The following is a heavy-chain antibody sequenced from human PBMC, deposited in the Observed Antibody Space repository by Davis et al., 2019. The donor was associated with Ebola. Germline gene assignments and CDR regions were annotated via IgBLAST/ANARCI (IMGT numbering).Heavy chain of an antibody. CDR3: AKDTSNIWFDI. J-gene: IGHJ3*02. Sequence: GESLKISCAASGFTFSSYSMNWVRQAPGKGLEWVSSISGSSNRIYYADSAKGRFTISRDNAKNSLYLQMNSLRVEDTAIYYCAKDTSNIWFDIWGQGTNVTVSS. V-gene: IGHV3-21*01. CDR1: GFTFSSYS. D-gene: IGHD1-26*01. CDR2: ISGSSNRI.